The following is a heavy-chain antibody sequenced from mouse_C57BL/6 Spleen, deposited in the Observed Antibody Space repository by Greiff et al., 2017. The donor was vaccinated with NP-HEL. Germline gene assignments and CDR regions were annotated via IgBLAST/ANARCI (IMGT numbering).Heavy chain of an antibody. D-gene: IGHD1-1*01. J-gene: IGHJ2*01. CDR1: GFTFSSYA. CDR2: ISDGGSYT. Sequence: EVQRVESGGGLVKPGGSLKLSCAASGFTFSSYAMSWVRQTPEKRLEWVATISDGGSYTYYPDNVQGRFTISRDNAKNNLYLQMSHLKSEDTAMYYCARERVITTVVGFDYWGQGTTLTVSS. CDR3: ARERVITTVVGFDY. V-gene: IGHV5-4*01.